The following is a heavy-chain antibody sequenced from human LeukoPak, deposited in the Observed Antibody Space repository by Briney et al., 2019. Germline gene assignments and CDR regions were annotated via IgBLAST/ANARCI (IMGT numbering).Heavy chain of an antibody. CDR3: ARGGLRRQYYYDSSGNYFDH. V-gene: IGHV3-30*04. CDR2: SSYDGSNE. D-gene: IGHD3-22*01. J-gene: IGHJ4*02. CDR1: GFTFSSYA. Sequence: PGRSLRLSCAASGFTFSSYAMHWVRQAPGKGLQWVAFSSYDGSNEYYADSVKGRFTISRDNSKNTLYLQMNSLRAEDTAVYYCARGGLRRQYYYDSSGNYFDHWGQGSLVTVSS.